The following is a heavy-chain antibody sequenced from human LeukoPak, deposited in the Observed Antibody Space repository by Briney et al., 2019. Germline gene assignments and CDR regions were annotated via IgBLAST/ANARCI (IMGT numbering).Heavy chain of an antibody. CDR3: ARAEIYYDSSGYYFY. V-gene: IGHV1-2*06. D-gene: IGHD3-22*01. CDR1: GYTFTGYY. J-gene: IGHJ4*02. Sequence: ASVKVSCKASGYTFTGYYMHWVRQAPGQGLEWMGRINPNSGGTNYAQKFQGRVTMTRDTSISTAYMELSRLGSDDTAVYYCARAEIYYDSSGYYFYWGQGTLVTVSS. CDR2: INPNSGGT.